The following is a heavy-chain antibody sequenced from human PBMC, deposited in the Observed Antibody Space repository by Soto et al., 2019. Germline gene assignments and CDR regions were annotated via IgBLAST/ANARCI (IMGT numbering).Heavy chain of an antibody. V-gene: IGHV3-23*01. Sequence: GGALRLSCTDSGLTFTSYGMVWVRRAPGKGLQWVSTIRGDGGQTHYTDSVKGRFSISRDNSKNTVYLQMDSLRAEDTAMYFCARDVGLDSDDFFAYWGQGTQVTVSS. CDR3: ARDVGLDSDDFFAY. D-gene: IGHD3-9*01. CDR2: IRGDGGQT. J-gene: IGHJ4*02. CDR1: GLTFTSYG.